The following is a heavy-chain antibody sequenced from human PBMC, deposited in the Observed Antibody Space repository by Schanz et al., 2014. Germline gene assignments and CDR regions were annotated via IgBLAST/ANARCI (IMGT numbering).Heavy chain of an antibody. CDR2: IGTSGGT. CDR3: AKGRFGELNAFDI. CDR1: GFSFGNYG. J-gene: IGHJ3*02. Sequence: EVQLVESGGGLVQPGGSLRLSCEASGFSFGNYGMSWVRQAPGKGLEWVSTIGTSGGTNYAESVKGRFTISRDNSKNTVDLQMNSLRAEDTAVYYCAKGRFGELNAFDIWGQGTMGTVSS. D-gene: IGHD3-10*01. V-gene: IGHV3-23*04.